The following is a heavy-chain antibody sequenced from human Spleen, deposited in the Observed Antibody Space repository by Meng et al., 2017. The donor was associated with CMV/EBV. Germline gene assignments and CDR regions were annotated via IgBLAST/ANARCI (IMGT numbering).Heavy chain of an antibody. CDR2: INHSGSI. Sequence: SETLSLTCAVYGGSFSGHYWNWIRQPPGKGLEWIGEINHSGSINYNPSLKSRITISVDTSKNQFSVKLSSVTAADTAVYFCARGGTRWGDAFDIWDQGTLVTVSS. D-gene: IGHD1-14*01. J-gene: IGHJ3*02. CDR1: GGSFSGHY. V-gene: IGHV4-34*01. CDR3: ARGGTRWGDAFDI.